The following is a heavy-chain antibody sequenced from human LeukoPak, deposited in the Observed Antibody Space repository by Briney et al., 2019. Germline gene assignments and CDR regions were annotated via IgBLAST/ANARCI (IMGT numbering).Heavy chain of an antibody. CDR1: GFIFSSYN. D-gene: IGHD3-10*01. J-gene: IGHJ4*02. CDR3: ARAYYGSGRSLDY. V-gene: IGHV3-21*01. Sequence: GGSLRLSCAASGFIFSSYNTNWVRQAPGRGLEWVSFITGSSSNIYYADSVKGRFTVSRDNAKNSLYLQMNSLRAEDTAVYYCARAYYGSGRSLDYWGQGTVVTVSS. CDR2: ITGSSSNI.